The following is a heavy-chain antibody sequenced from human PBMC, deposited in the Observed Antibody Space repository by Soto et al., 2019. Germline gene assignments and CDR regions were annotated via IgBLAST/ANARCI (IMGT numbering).Heavy chain of an antibody. CDR2: IIPIFGTA. CDR1: GGTFSSYA. CDR3: ARGDTYYYDSRGYYFD. J-gene: IGHJ4*02. Sequence: QVQLVQSGAEVKKPGSSVKVSCKASGGTFSSYAISWVRQAPGQGLEWMGGIIPIFGTATYAQKFQGRVTITADESTSTAYMELSSLRSEDTAVYYCARGDTYYYDSRGYYFDWGQGTLVTVSS. V-gene: IGHV1-69*01. D-gene: IGHD3-22*01.